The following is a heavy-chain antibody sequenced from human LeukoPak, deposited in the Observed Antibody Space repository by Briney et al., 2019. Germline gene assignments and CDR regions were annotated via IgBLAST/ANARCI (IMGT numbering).Heavy chain of an antibody. CDR2: ISTTGSSI. V-gene: IGHV3-48*03. Sequence: PGGSLRLSCAASGFTFSSYEMNSVRQAPGKGLGWVSYISTTGSSIYYADSVTGRFTISRDNVKNLLYLQMNSLRAEDTAVYYCARVQRGIAVALDYWGQGTLATVSS. D-gene: IGHD6-19*01. CDR1: GFTFSSYE. J-gene: IGHJ4*02. CDR3: ARVQRGIAVALDY.